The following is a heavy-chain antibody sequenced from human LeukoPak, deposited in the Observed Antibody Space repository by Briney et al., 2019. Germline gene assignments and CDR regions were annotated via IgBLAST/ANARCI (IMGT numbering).Heavy chain of an antibody. CDR3: ARDYYGSGSYLVYYYYYMDV. D-gene: IGHD3-10*01. CDR2: IKQDGSEK. V-gene: IGHV3-7*01. J-gene: IGHJ6*03. CDR1: GFTFTTYW. Sequence: GGSLRLSCAASGFTFTTYWMGWVRQAPGKGREWVANIKQDGSEKYYVDSVKGRFTISRDNAKNSLYLQMNSLRAEDTAVYYCARDYYGSGSYLVYYYYYMDVWGKGTTVTVSS.